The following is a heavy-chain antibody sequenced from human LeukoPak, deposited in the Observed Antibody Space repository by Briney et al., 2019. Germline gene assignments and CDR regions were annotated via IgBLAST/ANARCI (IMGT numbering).Heavy chain of an antibody. CDR1: GFTFSSYG. Sequence: GGSLRLSCAASGFTFSSYGMHWVRQAPGKGLEWVAVISYDGSNKYYADSVKGRFTISRDNSKNTLYLQMNSLRAEDTAVYYCAKDLERYSSSWTGYWGQGTLVTVSS. J-gene: IGHJ4*02. V-gene: IGHV3-30*18. CDR2: ISYDGSNK. CDR3: AKDLERYSSSWTGY. D-gene: IGHD6-13*01.